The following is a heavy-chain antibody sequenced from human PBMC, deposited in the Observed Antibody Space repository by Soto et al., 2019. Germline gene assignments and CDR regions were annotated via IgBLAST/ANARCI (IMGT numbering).Heavy chain of an antibody. CDR3: ARHLGEGYFDY. CDR2: IYCSGST. J-gene: IGHJ4*02. CDR1: GGSISSSTYF. Sequence: SETLSLTCTVSGGSISSSTYFWGWVRQPPGKGLEWIGSIYCSGSTYYNPSLKSRVTISVDTSKNHFSLKLSSVTAADTAVYYCARHLGEGYFDYWGQGTLVTVSS. V-gene: IGHV4-39*01.